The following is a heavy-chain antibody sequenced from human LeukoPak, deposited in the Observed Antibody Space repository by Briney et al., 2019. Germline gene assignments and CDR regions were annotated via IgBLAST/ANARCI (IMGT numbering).Heavy chain of an antibody. CDR2: INHSGST. CDR1: GGSFSGYY. Sequence: SETLSLTCAVYGGSFSGYYWSWIRQPPGKGLEWIGEINHSGSTNYNPSLKSRVTISVDTSKNQFSLKLSSVTAADTAVYYCARAYYYDSSGYYLGLDYWGQRTLVTVSS. D-gene: IGHD3-22*01. V-gene: IGHV4-34*01. J-gene: IGHJ4*02. CDR3: ARAYYYDSSGYYLGLDY.